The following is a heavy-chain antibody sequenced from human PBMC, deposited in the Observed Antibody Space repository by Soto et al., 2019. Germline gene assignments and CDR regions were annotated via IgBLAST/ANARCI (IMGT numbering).Heavy chain of an antibody. V-gene: IGHV2-5*02. CDR1: GFSLSTNGEG. CDR3: VHRRVQIVDF. Sequence: QITLKESGPTLVKPTQTLTLTCTVSGFSLSTNGEGVGWIRQPSGKALEWLALVYWDDDKRYSPSLKSRLTNTKDTSKNQLVLTMTNMDPGDTATYYCVHRRVQIVDFWGQGALVTVSS. J-gene: IGHJ4*02. CDR2: VYWDDDK.